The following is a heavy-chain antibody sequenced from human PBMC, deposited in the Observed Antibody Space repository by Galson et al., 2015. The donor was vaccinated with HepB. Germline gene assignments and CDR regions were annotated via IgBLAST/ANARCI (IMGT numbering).Heavy chain of an antibody. CDR1: GFAFSDSA. CDR3: TDSPGGYYYAMDV. V-gene: IGHV3-73*01. D-gene: IGHD3-16*01. CDR2: IRSKADSYAT. Sequence: SLRLSCAASGFAFSDSAMHWVRQASGKGLEWVGRIRSKADSYATTYAPSVKGRFTISRDDSKNRAYLQMNSLNTDDTAVYYCTDSPGGYYYAMDVWGQGTTVTVSS. J-gene: IGHJ6*02.